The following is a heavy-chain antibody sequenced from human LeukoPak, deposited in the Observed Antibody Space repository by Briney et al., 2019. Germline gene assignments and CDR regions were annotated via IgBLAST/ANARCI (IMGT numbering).Heavy chain of an antibody. CDR3: ARGPDSSGFYPFDY. V-gene: IGHV1-2*02. D-gene: IGHD3-22*01. J-gene: IGHJ4*01. CDR1: GYTFTGYY. CDR2: INPNSGGT. Sequence: ASVKVSCKPSGYTFTGYYMHWVRQAPGQGLEWMGWINPNSGGTNYAQKFQGRVTMTRDTSINTAYMELSRLRSGDTAVYYCARGPDSSGFYPFDYWGQGTLVTVSS.